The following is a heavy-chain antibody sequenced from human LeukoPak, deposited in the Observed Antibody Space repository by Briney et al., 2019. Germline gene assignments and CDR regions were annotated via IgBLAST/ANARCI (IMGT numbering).Heavy chain of an antibody. V-gene: IGHV5-51*01. D-gene: IGHD1-26*01. CDR3: ARPLVGADTLFDY. CDR2: IYPGDSDT. J-gene: IGHJ4*02. CDR1: GYSFTSCW. Sequence: HGESLKISCKGSGYSFTSCWIGWVRQMPGKGLEWMGIIYPGDSDTRYSPSFQGQVTISADKSISTAYLQWSSLKASDTAMYYCARPLVGADTLFDYWGQGTLATVSS.